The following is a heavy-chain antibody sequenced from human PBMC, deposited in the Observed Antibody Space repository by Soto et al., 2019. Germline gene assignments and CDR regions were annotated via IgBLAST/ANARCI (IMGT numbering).Heavy chain of an antibody. CDR2: ISTYNAKT. CDR3: ARVPSGWYGPEYHDL. Sequence: QIQLVQSGGEVKKPGASVKVSCKASGYSFTTHGITWVRQAPGHGLEWMGWISTYNAKTNYTQNLQGRVTLTTDKSTNTAYMELRSLRSDDTAVYFCARVPSGWYGPEYHDLWGRGTLVTVSS. CDR1: GYSFTTHG. V-gene: IGHV1-18*01. J-gene: IGHJ2*01. D-gene: IGHD6-19*01.